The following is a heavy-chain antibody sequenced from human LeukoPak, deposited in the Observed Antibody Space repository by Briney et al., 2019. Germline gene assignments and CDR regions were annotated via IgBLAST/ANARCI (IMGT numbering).Heavy chain of an antibody. CDR3: ARANYDILTGSLDY. Sequence: GGSLRLSCAASGFTFSSYAMSWVRQAPGKGLEWVSAISGSGGSTYYADSVKGRFTISRDNSKNTLYLQMNSLRAEDTAVYYCARANYDILTGSLDYWGQGTLVTVSS. CDR1: GFTFSSYA. V-gene: IGHV3-23*01. CDR2: ISGSGGST. J-gene: IGHJ4*02. D-gene: IGHD3-9*01.